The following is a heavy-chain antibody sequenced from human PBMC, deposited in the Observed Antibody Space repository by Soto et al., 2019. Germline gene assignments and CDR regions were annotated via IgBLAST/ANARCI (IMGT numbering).Heavy chain of an antibody. CDR1: GGSISSGGYY. J-gene: IGHJ6*02. V-gene: IGHV4-31*03. Sequence: QVQLQESGPGLVKPSQTLSLTCTVSGGSISSGGYYWSWIRQHPGKGLGWIGYIYDSGSTYYNPSLKSRVTISVDTYKNQFSLKLSSVTAADTAVYYCARPRWLPNRDYYGMDVWGQGTTVTVSS. CDR2: IYDSGST. D-gene: IGHD5-12*01. CDR3: ARPRWLPNRDYYGMDV.